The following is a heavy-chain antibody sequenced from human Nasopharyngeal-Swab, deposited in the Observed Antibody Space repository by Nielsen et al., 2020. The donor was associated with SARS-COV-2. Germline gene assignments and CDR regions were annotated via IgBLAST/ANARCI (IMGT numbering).Heavy chain of an antibody. J-gene: IGHJ6*02. Sequence: GASLKISCKGSGYSFTSYWIGWMRQMPGKGLEWMGIIYPGDSDTRYSPFFQGQVTISADKSISTAYLQWSSLKASDTAMYYCARQQWLVENYYYGMDVWGQGTTVTVSS. CDR1: GYSFTSYW. CDR2: IYPGDSDT. D-gene: IGHD6-19*01. V-gene: IGHV5-51*01. CDR3: ARQQWLVENYYYGMDV.